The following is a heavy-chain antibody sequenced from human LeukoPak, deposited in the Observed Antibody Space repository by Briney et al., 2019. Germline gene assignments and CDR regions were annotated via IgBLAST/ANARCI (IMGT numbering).Heavy chain of an antibody. V-gene: IGHV4-30-4*01. D-gene: IGHD5-12*01. Sequence: NPSQTLSLTCTVSGGSISSGDYYWSWIRQPPGKGLEWIGYIYYSGSTYYNPSLKSRVTISVDTSKNQFSLKLSSVTAADTAVYYCAREGTPDGGYEYGPLNNWLDPWGQGTLVTVSS. CDR3: AREGTPDGGYEYGPLNNWLDP. CDR2: IYYSGST. J-gene: IGHJ5*02. CDR1: GGSISSGDYY.